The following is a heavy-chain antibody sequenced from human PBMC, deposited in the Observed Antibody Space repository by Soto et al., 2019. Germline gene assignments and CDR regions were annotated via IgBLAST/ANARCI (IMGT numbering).Heavy chain of an antibody. J-gene: IGHJ5*02. Sequence: GESLKISCEGSGYSFTSYWISWVRQMPGKGLEWMGRIDPSDSYTNYSPSFQGHVTISADKSISTAYLQWSSLKASDTAMYYCAREVTMVRGVMSWFDPWGQGTLVTVSS. D-gene: IGHD3-10*01. CDR3: AREVTMVRGVMSWFDP. V-gene: IGHV5-10-1*01. CDR1: GYSFTSYW. CDR2: IDPSDSYT.